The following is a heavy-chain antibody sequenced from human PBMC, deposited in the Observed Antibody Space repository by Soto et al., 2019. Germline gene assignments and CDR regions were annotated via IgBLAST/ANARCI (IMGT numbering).Heavy chain of an antibody. J-gene: IGHJ6*02. V-gene: IGHV5-51*01. D-gene: IGHD2-8*01. CDR1: ECSFASYW. CDR3: ARDVLMGCRGGYYYYYGMGV. Sequence: PGVFQKIPCKGSECSFASYWIGRVLQIHGKGLEWMGIIYPGDSETRYSPSFQGQVTISADKSISTACLQWSSLKASDAAMYYCARDVLMGCRGGYYYYYGMGVWGQGTTGTVAS. CDR2: IYPGDSET.